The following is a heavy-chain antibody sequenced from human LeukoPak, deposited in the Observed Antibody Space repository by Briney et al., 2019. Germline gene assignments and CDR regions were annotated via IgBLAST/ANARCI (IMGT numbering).Heavy chain of an antibody. Sequence: GASVKVSCKASGYTFTGYYLHWVRQAPGQGLEWMGWINPNSGGTNYAQKFQGRVTMTRDTSISTAYMDLSRLRSDDTAVYYCAKDQLVRYYDSSGYYFGAWGQGTLVTVSS. D-gene: IGHD3-22*01. J-gene: IGHJ4*02. CDR3: AKDQLVRYYDSSGYYFGA. V-gene: IGHV1-2*02. CDR1: GYTFTGYY. CDR2: INPNSGGT.